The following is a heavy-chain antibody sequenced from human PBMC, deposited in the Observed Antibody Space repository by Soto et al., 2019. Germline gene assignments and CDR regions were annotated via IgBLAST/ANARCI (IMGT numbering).Heavy chain of an antibody. J-gene: IGHJ6*02. V-gene: IGHV3-7*05. D-gene: IGHD3-10*01. CDR1: GFTFSTYW. CDR3: ARDNPSMVRGLLRYSGMDV. Sequence: EVQLVESGGGLVQPGGSLRLSCAASGFTFSTYWMTWVRQTPGKGLEWVANIKQDGSEKYYVDSMKGRLTISRDNAKSSLYLQINSLRAEDTAVYYCARDNPSMVRGLLRYSGMDVWGQGTTVTVSS. CDR2: IKQDGSEK.